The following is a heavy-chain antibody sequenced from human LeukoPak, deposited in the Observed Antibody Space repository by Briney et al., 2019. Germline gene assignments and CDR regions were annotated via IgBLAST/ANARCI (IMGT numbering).Heavy chain of an antibody. J-gene: IGHJ6*03. Sequence: SETLSLTCTVSGGSISSSSYYWGWIRQPPGKGLEWIGSIYYSGSTYYNPSLKSRVTISVDTSKNQFSLKLSSVTAADTAVYYCARTPMTTVKPYYYYMDVWGKGTTVTISS. V-gene: IGHV4-39*07. CDR1: GGSISSSSYY. CDR2: IYYSGST. D-gene: IGHD4-17*01. CDR3: ARTPMTTVKPYYYYMDV.